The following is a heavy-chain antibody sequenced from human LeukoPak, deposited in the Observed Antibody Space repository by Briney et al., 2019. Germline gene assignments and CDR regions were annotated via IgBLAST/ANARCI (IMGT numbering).Heavy chain of an antibody. V-gene: IGHV3-48*04. J-gene: IGHJ3*02. CDR3: ARGVVVAPRSAFDI. CDR2: IGSGMGAE. Sequence: GGSLRLSCAASGFTFSTYTMNWVRQAPGKGLEWVSQIGSGMGAEYYADSVKGRFTISRDNAKNSLSLQMNSLRVEDTAVYYCARGVVVAPRSAFDIWGQGTMVTVSS. CDR1: GFTFSTYT. D-gene: IGHD2-2*01.